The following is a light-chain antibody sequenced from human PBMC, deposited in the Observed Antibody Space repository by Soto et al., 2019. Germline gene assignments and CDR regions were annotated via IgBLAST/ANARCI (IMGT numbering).Light chain of an antibody. V-gene: IGLV2-14*01. Sequence: QSALTQPASVSGSPGQSIAISCTGSSSDVGIYNYVSWYQQHPGKVPKLIIYEVTNRPSGVSNRFSGSKSGNTASLTISGLQAEDEADYYCISYTTGSTRVFGTGTQVTVL. CDR3: ISYTTGSTRV. J-gene: IGLJ1*01. CDR2: EVT. CDR1: SSDVGIYNY.